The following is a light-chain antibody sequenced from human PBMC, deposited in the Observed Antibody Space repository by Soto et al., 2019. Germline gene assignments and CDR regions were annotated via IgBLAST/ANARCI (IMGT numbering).Light chain of an antibody. J-gene: IGKJ2*01. CDR1: QSISSY. Sequence: DIQMTQSPSSLSASLGDRVTITCRASQSISSYLIWYQQKPGQAPKLLIYDASSMERGVPSRFSGSGSGTDFTLTISSLEPEDFAVYYCQQSYSTPYTFGQGTKVEIK. CDR3: QQSYSTPYT. V-gene: IGKV1-39*01. CDR2: DAS.